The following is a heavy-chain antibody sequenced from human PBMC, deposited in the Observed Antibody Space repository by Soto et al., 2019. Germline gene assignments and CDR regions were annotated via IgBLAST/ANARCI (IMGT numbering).Heavy chain of an antibody. CDR2: IYPGDSDT. J-gene: IGHJ6*02. D-gene: IGHD2-15*01. CDR3: ARQKYCSGGSCYFHSIYYYGMDV. V-gene: IGHV5-51*01. Sequence: GESLKISCKGSGYSFPSYWIGWVRQMPGKGLDWMGIIYPGDSDTRYSPSFQGQVTISADKSISTAYLQWSSLKASDTAMYYCARQKYCSGGSCYFHSIYYYGMDVWGQGTTVTVSS. CDR1: GYSFPSYW.